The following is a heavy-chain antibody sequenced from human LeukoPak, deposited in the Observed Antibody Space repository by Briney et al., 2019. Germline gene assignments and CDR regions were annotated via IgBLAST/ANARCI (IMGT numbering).Heavy chain of an antibody. CDR1: GFTFSSYS. CDR2: ISSSSSTI. V-gene: IGHV3-48*01. Sequence: GGSLSLSCAASGFTFSSYSMNWVRQAPGKGLEWVSYISSSSSTIYYADSVKGRFTISRDNAKNSLYLQMNSLRAEDTAVYYCARDQLWLYYYYYMDVWGKGTTVTVSS. D-gene: IGHD5-18*01. J-gene: IGHJ6*03. CDR3: ARDQLWLYYYYYMDV.